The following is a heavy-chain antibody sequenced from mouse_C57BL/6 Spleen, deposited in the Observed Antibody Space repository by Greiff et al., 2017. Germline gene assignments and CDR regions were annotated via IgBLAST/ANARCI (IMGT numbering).Heavy chain of an antibody. D-gene: IGHD1-1*01. CDR3: TRDGSSPWFAY. CDR1: GYTFTSYW. V-gene: IGHV1-5*01. CDR2: IYPGNSET. J-gene: IGHJ3*01. Sequence: VQLQQSGTVLARPGASVKMSCKTSGYTFTSYWMHWVKQRPGQGLEWIGAIYPGNSETSYNQKFKGKAKLTAVTSGSTAYMELSSLTNEDSAVYYWTRDGSSPWFAYWAKGLWSLSLQ.